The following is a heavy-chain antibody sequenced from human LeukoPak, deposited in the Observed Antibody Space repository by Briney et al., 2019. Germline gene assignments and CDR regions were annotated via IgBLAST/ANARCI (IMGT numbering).Heavy chain of an antibody. V-gene: IGHV4-34*01. CDR3: ARGLPPGSGSRGSHAFDV. D-gene: IGHD6-19*01. Sequence: SETLSLTCAVSEMSFSAYYWNWIRRSPGKGLGWIGEINYGGSTKYTPSLEGRGTILIDTSKNQFSLKLTSVTAADTAVYYCARGLPPGSGSRGSHAFDVWGQGTMVTVSS. J-gene: IGHJ3*01. CDR1: EMSFSAYY. CDR2: INYGGST.